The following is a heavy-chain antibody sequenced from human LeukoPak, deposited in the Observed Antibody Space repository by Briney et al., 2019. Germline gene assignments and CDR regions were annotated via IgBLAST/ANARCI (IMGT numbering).Heavy chain of an antibody. D-gene: IGHD3-10*01. CDR2: IYSGGST. CDR3: ARGNYYGSGSYDY. CDR1: GFTVSSNC. Sequence: GGSLRLSCAASGFTVSSNCMSWVRQAPGKGVEWVSVIYSGGSTYYADSVKGRFTISRDNSKNTLYLQMNSLRAEDTAVYYCARGNYYGSGSYDYWGQGTLVTVSS. J-gene: IGHJ4*02. V-gene: IGHV3-53*01.